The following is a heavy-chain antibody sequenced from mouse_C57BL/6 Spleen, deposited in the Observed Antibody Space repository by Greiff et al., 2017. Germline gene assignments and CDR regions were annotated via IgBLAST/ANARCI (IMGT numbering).Heavy chain of an antibody. CDR2: IWSGGST. CDR1: GFSLTSYG. Sequence: QVQLQQSGPGLVQPSQSLSITCTVSGFSLTSYGVHWVRQSPGKGLEWLGVIWSGGSTDYNAAFISRLSISKDNSKSQVFFKMNSLQADDTAIYYCARGLYDYDGDYYAMDYWGQGTSVTVSS. D-gene: IGHD2-4*01. V-gene: IGHV2-2*01. J-gene: IGHJ4*01. CDR3: ARGLYDYDGDYYAMDY.